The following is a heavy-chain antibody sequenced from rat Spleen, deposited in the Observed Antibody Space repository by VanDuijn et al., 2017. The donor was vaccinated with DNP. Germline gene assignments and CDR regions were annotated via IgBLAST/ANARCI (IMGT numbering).Heavy chain of an antibody. CDR3: ARRYSGDWYFDF. CDR2: ISTSGSRT. CDR1: GFTFSNYY. D-gene: IGHD1-1*01. V-gene: IGHV5-25*01. J-gene: IGHJ1*01. Sequence: EVQLVESGGGLVQPGRSLKLSCAASGFTFSNYYMAWVRQAPKKGLEWVATISTSGSRTYYPDSVKGRFTISRDNAKSSLYLQMNSLKSEDTATYYCARRYSGDWYFDFWGPGTMVTVSS.